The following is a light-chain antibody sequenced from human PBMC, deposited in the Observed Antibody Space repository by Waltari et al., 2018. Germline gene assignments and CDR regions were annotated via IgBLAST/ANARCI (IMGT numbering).Light chain of an antibody. V-gene: IGKV3-15*01. CDR1: QSVSSD. J-gene: IGKJ4*01. CDR3: QQYNNWPLT. Sequence: ETVMTQSPPTLSVSPGERATLPCRASQSVSSDLAWYQQKPGQAPRLLIYGASTRATGIPGRFSGSWSGTEFTLTISSLQSEDFAVYYCQQYNNWPLTFGGGTKVEI. CDR2: GAS.